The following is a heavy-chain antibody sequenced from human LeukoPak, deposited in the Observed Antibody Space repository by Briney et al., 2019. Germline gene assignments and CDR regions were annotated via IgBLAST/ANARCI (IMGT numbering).Heavy chain of an antibody. J-gene: IGHJ4*02. D-gene: IGHD6-13*01. CDR1: GFTFSSYS. CDR3: ARAPGYRSFLDY. V-gene: IGHV3-21*01. Sequence: GGSLRLSCAASGFTFSSYSTNWVRQAPGKGLEWVSSISSSSSYIYYADSVKGRFTISRDNAKNSLYLQMNSLRAEDTAVYYCARAPGYRSFLDYWGQGTLVTVSS. CDR2: ISSSSSYI.